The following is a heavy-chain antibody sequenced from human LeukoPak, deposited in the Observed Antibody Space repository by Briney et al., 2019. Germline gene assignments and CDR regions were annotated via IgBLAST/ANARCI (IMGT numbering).Heavy chain of an antibody. D-gene: IGHD3-3*01. Sequence: PSQTLSLTCAVSGDSIRSGTNNWSWIRQPPGKGLEWIGYIYDSGSTYYNPSLQSRVPISVDTSKSQFSLKLSSVTAADTAVYYCARTRDFWSGYFDYWGQGILVTVSS. J-gene: IGHJ4*02. V-gene: IGHV4-30-2*01. CDR3: ARTRDFWSGYFDY. CDR2: IYDSGST. CDR1: GDSIRSGTNN.